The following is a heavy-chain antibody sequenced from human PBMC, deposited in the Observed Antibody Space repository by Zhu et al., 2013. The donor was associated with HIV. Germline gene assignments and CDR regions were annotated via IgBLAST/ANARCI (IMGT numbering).Heavy chain of an antibody. Sequence: QVQLVQSGAEVKKPGSSVKVSCKASGGTFSSYAISWVRQAPGQGLEWMGWISAYNGNTNYAQKLQGRVTMTTDTSTSTAYMELRSLRSDDTAVYYCARVDWVGADIVVVPAAQQLDYWGRGNPWSPSPQ. CDR2: ISAYNGNT. D-gene: IGHD2-2*01. CDR3: ARVDWVGADIVVVPAAQQLDY. CDR1: GGTFSSYA. J-gene: IGHJ4*02. V-gene: IGHV1-18*01.